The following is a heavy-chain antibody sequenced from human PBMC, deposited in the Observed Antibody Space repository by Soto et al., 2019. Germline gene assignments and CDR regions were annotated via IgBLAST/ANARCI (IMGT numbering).Heavy chain of an antibody. D-gene: IGHD3-3*01. CDR2: LKSVSDGGKA. J-gene: IGHJ4*02. CDR1: GFPINKAW. V-gene: IGHV3-15*01. Sequence: NPGGSLRLSCAVSGFPINKAWMGWVRQGPGKGLEWVGRLKSVSDGGKAEYTAPVKDRFTISRDDSKNMLYLQMNSLKAEDTAVYFCTTMRWNFWSTDWGQGTMVTVYS. CDR3: TTMRWNFWSTD.